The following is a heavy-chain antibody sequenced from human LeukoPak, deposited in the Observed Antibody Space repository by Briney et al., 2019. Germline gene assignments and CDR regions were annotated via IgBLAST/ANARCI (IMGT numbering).Heavy chain of an antibody. V-gene: IGHV4-34*01. J-gene: IGHJ4*02. CDR1: GGSFSGYY. CDR3: ARGYYYDSSGSSYYFDY. D-gene: IGHD3-22*01. Sequence: PSETLSLTCAVYGGSFSGYYWSWIRQSPGKGLEWIGEINHSGSTNYNPSLKSRVTISVDTSKNQFSLKLSSVTAADTAVYYCARGYYYDSSGSSYYFDYWGQGTLVTVSS. CDR2: INHSGST.